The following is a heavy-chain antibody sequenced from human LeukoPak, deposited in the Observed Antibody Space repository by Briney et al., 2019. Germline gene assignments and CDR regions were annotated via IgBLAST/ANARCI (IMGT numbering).Heavy chain of an antibody. CDR1: GGSFSGYY. CDR2: INHSGST. D-gene: IGHD3-16*02. CDR3: ARSYVWGSYRYDFDY. V-gene: IGHV4-34*01. Sequence: SETLSLTCAVYGGSFSGYYWSWIRQPPGKGLEWIGEINHSGSTNYNPSLKSRVTLSVDTSKNQFSLKLSSVTAADTAVYYCARSYVWGSYRYDFDYWGQGTLVTVSS. J-gene: IGHJ4*02.